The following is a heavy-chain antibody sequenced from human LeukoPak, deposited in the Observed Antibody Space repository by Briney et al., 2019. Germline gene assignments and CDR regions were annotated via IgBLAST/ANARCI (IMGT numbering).Heavy chain of an antibody. J-gene: IGHJ4*02. V-gene: IGHV4-59*01. Sequence: SETLSLTCTVSGASIKNYYWSWIRQPPGKGLEWIAYIHYSEGPNFNPSLKSRLTISVDMSKNQISLNLRSVTAADTAIYYCARGTAARPGYWGQGTLVTVSS. D-gene: IGHD6-6*01. CDR3: ARGTAARPGY. CDR1: GASIKNYY. CDR2: IHYSEGP.